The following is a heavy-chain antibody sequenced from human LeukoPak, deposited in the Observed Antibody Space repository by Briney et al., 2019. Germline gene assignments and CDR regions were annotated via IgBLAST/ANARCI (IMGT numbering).Heavy chain of an antibody. J-gene: IGHJ4*02. CDR1: GGSISSYY. V-gene: IGHV4-59*01. CDR2: IYYSGST. D-gene: IGHD6-6*01. CDR3: ARASIAARPLQLDY. Sequence: SETLSLTCTVSGGSISSYYWSWIRQPPGKGLEWIGYIYYSGSTNYNPSLKSRVTISVDTSKNQFSLKLSSVTAADTAVYYCARASIAARPLQLDYWGQGTLVTVSS.